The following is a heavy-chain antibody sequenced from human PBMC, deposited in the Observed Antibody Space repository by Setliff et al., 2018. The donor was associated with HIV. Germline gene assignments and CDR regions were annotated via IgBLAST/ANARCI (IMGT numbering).Heavy chain of an antibody. V-gene: IGHV3-7*01. Sequence: LRLSCGASGFTFGNFWMNWVRRPPGKGLEWVANIKQDGSDKYYVDSVRGRFTISRDNAKSTVYLQMGSLSADDTAVYYCARGGFNHAFDIWGQGTMVTVSS. J-gene: IGHJ3*02. CDR2: IKQDGSDK. CDR3: ARGGFNHAFDI. CDR1: GFTFGNFW. D-gene: IGHD2-15*01.